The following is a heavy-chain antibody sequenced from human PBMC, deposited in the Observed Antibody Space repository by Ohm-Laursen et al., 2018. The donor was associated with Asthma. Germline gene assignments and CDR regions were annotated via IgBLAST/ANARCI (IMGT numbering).Heavy chain of an antibody. CDR1: GFTFSSYG. Sequence: SSLRLSCSASGFTFSSYGMHWVRQAPGKGLEWVAVISYDGSNKYYADSVKGRFTISRDNSKNTLYLQMNSLRAEDTAVYYCAKDRLWFGELSTLDGMDVWGQGTTVTVSS. CDR2: ISYDGSNK. V-gene: IGHV3-30*18. D-gene: IGHD3-10*01. CDR3: AKDRLWFGELSTLDGMDV. J-gene: IGHJ6*02.